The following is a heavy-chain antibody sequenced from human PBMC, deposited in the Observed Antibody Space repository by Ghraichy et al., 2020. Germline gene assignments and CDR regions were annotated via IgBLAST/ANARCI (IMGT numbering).Heavy chain of an antibody. CDR1: GGSFSGST. J-gene: IGHJ4*02. D-gene: IGHD2-21*01. V-gene: IGHV4-34*01. Sequence: SETLTLTCAVSGGSFSGSTWGWIRQPPGKGLEWIGGINHSGSSNYNPSLKSRVTISSDTSKNQFSLKLSSMTAADTAVYYCARGLWHDYWGQGTLVTVSS. CDR3: ARGLWHDY. CDR2: INHSGSS.